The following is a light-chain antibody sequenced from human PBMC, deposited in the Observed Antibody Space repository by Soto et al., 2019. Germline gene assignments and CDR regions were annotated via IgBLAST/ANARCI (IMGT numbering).Light chain of an antibody. CDR3: QQHYSTPYT. CDR2: WAS. Sequence: DIVMTQSPDSLAVSLGERATINCKSSQSVLYSSKNKNYLAWYQQKPGQPPKLLIYWASTRESGVPDRFSGSGSGTDFTLTISSLQAEDVAVYYCQQHYSTPYTFGQGTELEIK. CDR1: QSVLYSSKNKNY. V-gene: IGKV4-1*01. J-gene: IGKJ2*01.